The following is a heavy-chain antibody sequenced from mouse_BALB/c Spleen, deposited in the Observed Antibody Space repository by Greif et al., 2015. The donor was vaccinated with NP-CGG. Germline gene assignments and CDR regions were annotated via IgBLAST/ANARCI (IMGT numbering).Heavy chain of an antibody. J-gene: IGHJ1*01. CDR3: ARADGSRRDWYFDV. CDR2: IDPANGNP. V-gene: IGHV14-3*02. D-gene: IGHD2-3*01. CDR1: GFNIKDTY. Sequence: EVPLQESGAELVKPGASVKLSCTASGFNIKDTYMHWVKQRPEQGLEWIGRIDPANGNPKYDPKFQGKATITADTSSNTASLQLSSLTSEDTAVYYCARADGSRRDWYFDVWGAGTTVTVSS.